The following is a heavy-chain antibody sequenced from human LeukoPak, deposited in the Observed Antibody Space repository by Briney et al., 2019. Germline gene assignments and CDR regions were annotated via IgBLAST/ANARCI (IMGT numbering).Heavy chain of an antibody. J-gene: IGHJ4*02. CDR3: ARDQITIFGVVIRYFDY. Sequence: ASVTVSCTASGYTFTSYGISWVRQAPGQGLEWMGWISAYNGNTNYAQKLQGRVTMTTDTSTSTAYMELRSLRSDDTAVYYCARDQITIFGVVIRYFDYWGQGTLVTVSS. D-gene: IGHD3-3*01. V-gene: IGHV1-18*01. CDR1: GYTFTSYG. CDR2: ISAYNGNT.